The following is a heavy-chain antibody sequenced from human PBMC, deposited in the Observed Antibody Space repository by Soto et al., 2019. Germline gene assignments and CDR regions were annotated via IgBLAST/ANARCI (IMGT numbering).Heavy chain of an antibody. CDR1: GYTVSNYF. V-gene: IGHV1-3*01. CDR2: INAGNGDT. CDR3: ARPHFSSWSTFFDS. Sequence: ASVKISCKASGYTVSNYFMHLVRQAPGQRLQWMGGINAGNGDTRYSQQFQGRVTITRDTSATTAYMEVNSLTSEDTAVYYCARPHFSSWSTFFDSWGQGTLVPVSS. D-gene: IGHD6-6*01. J-gene: IGHJ4*02.